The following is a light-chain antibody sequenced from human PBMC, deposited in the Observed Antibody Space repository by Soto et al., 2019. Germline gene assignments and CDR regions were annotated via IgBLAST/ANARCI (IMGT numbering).Light chain of an antibody. CDR2: DVS. CDR1: SSDVGGYNF. CDR3: SSYTSSRTLV. V-gene: IGLV2-14*01. Sequence: QSVLTQPASVSGSPGQSITISCTGTSSDVGGYNFVSWYQQHPAKAPKLMIFDVSNRPSGVSNRFSGSKSGNTASLTISGLQAEDEADYYCSSYTSSRTLVFGGGTKLTVL. J-gene: IGLJ2*01.